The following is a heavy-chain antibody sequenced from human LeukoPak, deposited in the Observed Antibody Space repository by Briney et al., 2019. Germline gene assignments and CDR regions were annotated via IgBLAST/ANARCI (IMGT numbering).Heavy chain of an antibody. J-gene: IGHJ4*02. CDR2: ISSSTSNI. CDR1: GFTFSSYS. D-gene: IGHD1-26*01. Sequence: GGSLRLSCAASGFTFSSYSMNWVRQAPGKGLEWVSYISSSTSNIYYADSVKGRFTISRDNAENSLYLQMNSLRAEDTAVYYCARLQRGSLGTFDYWGQGTLVTVSS. V-gene: IGHV3-48*01. CDR3: ARLQRGSLGTFDY.